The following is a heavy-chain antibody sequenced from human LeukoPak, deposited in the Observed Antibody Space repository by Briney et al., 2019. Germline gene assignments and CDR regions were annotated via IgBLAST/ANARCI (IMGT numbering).Heavy chain of an antibody. CDR2: IYYSGST. V-gene: IGHV4-31*11. J-gene: IGHJ5*02. Sequence: SQTLSLTCAVSGGSISSGGYYWSWIRQHPGKGLEWIGYIYYSGSTYYNPSLKSRVTISVDTSKNQFSLKLSSVTAADTAVYYCAREPYPAGFDPWGQGTLVTVSS. CDR1: GGSISSGGYY. CDR3: AREPYPAGFDP.